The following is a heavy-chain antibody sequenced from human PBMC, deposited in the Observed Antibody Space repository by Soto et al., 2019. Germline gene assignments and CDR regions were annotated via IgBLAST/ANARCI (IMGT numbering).Heavy chain of an antibody. D-gene: IGHD3-22*01. CDR2: IGIGSSTK. J-gene: IGHJ3*01. Sequence: GGSQRLSYAASGFTFRNYGMNWVSKAQGKGLEWVSYIGIGSSTKYYADSVKGRFTISRDNAKNSLYLQMNSLRAEDTAVYYCARDQLYYNDISGRPLNAFDVWGQGTMVTVSS. CDR1: GFTFRNYG. CDR3: ARDQLYYNDISGRPLNAFDV. V-gene: IGHV3-48*01.